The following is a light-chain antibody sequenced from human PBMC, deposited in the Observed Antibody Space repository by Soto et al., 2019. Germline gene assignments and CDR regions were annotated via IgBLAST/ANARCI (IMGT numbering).Light chain of an antibody. CDR3: GQFVSSPPRT. CDR1: QSVSSAF. V-gene: IGKV3-20*01. J-gene: IGKJ1*01. Sequence: EIVLTQSPGTLSLSPGEKATLSCRASQSVSSAFLAWYQQKPGQAPRLLIYGVSNRATGIPDRFSGSGSGTDFILTISRLEPEDFALYYCGQFVSSPPRTFGQGTKV. CDR2: GVS.